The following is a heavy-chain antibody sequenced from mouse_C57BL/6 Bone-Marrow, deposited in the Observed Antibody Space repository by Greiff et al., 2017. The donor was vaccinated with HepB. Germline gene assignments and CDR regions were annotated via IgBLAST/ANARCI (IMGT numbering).Heavy chain of an antibody. Sequence: QVQLQQPGAELVKPGASVKMSCKASGYTFTSYWITWVKQRPGQGLEWIGDIYPRSGNTYYNEKFKGKATLTADKSSSTAYMELRSLTSEDSAVYFCARCSYYGSPFDYWGQGTTLTVSS. V-gene: IGHV1-55*01. D-gene: IGHD1-1*01. CDR2: IYPRSGNT. J-gene: IGHJ2*01. CDR1: GYTFTSYW. CDR3: ARCSYYGSPFDY.